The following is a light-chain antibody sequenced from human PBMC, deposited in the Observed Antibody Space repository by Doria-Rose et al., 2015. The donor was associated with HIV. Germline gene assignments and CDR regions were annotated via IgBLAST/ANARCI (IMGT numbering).Light chain of an antibody. CDR2: DGS. J-gene: IGKJ1*01. V-gene: IGKV3-20*01. CDR1: QSFSSTY. Sequence: TQSPGTLSLSPGERATLSCRASQSFSSTYLAWYQQKPGQAPSLLIYDGSTMATVMPDRFSASRSGSDFTLTINRLEPEDFALYYCHQYGTSWTFGQGTKVEI. CDR3: HQYGTSWT.